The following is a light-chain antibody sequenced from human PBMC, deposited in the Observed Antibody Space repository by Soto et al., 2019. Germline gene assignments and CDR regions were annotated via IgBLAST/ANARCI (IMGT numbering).Light chain of an antibody. CDR1: QSVINNY. Sequence: ITLSQSPGTLSLSPGETATLSCRASQSVINNYLAWYQQKPGQAPRLLIYGASNRATGIPDRFSGSGSGTDFTLTISRLEPEDFAVYYCQQYGSSPGTFGGGTKVDIK. V-gene: IGKV3-20*01. CDR2: GAS. CDR3: QQYGSSPGT. J-gene: IGKJ4*01.